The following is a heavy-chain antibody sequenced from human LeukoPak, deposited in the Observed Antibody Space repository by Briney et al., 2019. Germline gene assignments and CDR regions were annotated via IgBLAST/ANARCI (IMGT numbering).Heavy chain of an antibody. Sequence: KPSETLSLTCAVYGGSFSGYYWSWIRQPPGKGLEWIGEINHSGNTNYNPSLKSRVTISVDTSKNQLSLKLRSVTAADTAVYYCARQDSGTYLNPLDIWGQGTVVTVSS. CDR1: GGSFSGYY. D-gene: IGHD1-26*01. V-gene: IGHV4-34*01. CDR3: ARQDSGTYLNPLDI. J-gene: IGHJ3*02. CDR2: INHSGNT.